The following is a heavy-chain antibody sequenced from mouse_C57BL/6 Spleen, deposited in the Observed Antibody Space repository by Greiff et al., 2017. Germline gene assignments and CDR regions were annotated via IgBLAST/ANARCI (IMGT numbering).Heavy chain of an antibody. CDR3: ARSPYDYDAMDY. D-gene: IGHD2-10*02. Sequence: EVHLVESGPELVKPGASVKIPCKASGYTFTDYNMDWVKQSHGKSLEWIGDINPNNGGTIYNQKFKGKATLTVDKSSSTAYMELRSLTSEDTAVYYCARSPYDYDAMDYWGQGTSVTVSS. V-gene: IGHV1-18*01. CDR2: INPNNGGT. J-gene: IGHJ4*01. CDR1: GYTFTDYN.